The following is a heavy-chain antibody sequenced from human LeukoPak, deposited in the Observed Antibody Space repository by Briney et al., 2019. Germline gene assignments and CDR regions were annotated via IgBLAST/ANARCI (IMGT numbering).Heavy chain of an antibody. D-gene: IGHD3-22*01. Sequence: ASVKVSCKASGYTFTSYGISWVRQAPGQGLEWMGWISAYNGNTNYAQKLQGRVTMTTDTSTSTAYMELRSLRSDDTAVYYCARERDYYDSSGYYDYWGQGTLVTASS. CDR2: ISAYNGNT. CDR1: GYTFTSYG. CDR3: ARERDYYDSSGYYDY. J-gene: IGHJ4*02. V-gene: IGHV1-18*01.